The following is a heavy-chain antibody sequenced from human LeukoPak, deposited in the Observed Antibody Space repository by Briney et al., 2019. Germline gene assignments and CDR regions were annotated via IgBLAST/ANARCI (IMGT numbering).Heavy chain of an antibody. J-gene: IGHJ3*02. CDR2: IFYSGST. CDR3: ARHMDYYDGSGGYFDI. CDR1: CASVSSYY. D-gene: IGHD3-22*01. Sequence: PSETLSLTCTVSCASVSSYYWSWIRQPPGKGLEWIGYIFYSGSTNYNPSLKSRVTISVDTSKNQFSLKLSSVTAAHTAVYYCARHMDYYDGSGGYFDIWVQASKISVSS. V-gene: IGHV4-59*08.